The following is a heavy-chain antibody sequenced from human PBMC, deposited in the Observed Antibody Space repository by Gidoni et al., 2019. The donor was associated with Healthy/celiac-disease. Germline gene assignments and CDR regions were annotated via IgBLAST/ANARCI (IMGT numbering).Heavy chain of an antibody. D-gene: IGHD2-2*01. J-gene: IGHJ4*02. CDR1: GGTFSRYA. CDR3: AREATPYCSSTSCYSIDY. Sequence: QVQLVQSGAEVKKPGSSVKVSCKASGGTFSRYAISWVRQAPGQGLEWMGGIIPIFGTANYAQKFQGRVTITADESTSTAYMELSSLRSEDTAVYYCAREATPYCSSTSCYSIDYWGQGTLVTVSS. CDR2: IIPIFGTA. V-gene: IGHV1-69*01.